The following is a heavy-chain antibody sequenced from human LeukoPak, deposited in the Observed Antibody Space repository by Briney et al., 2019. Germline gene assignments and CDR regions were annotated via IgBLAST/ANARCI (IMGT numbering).Heavy chain of an antibody. CDR2: INTNTGNP. CDR3: ARGSNWNYLGWFDP. D-gene: IGHD1-7*01. J-gene: IGHJ5*02. CDR1: GFTFSSYG. Sequence: GGSLRLSCAASGFTFSSYGMHWVRQAPGKGLEWMGWINTNTGNPTYAQAFTGRFVFSLDTSVSTAYLQISSLKAEDTAVYYCARGSNWNYLGWFDPWGQGTLVTVSS. V-gene: IGHV7-4-1*02.